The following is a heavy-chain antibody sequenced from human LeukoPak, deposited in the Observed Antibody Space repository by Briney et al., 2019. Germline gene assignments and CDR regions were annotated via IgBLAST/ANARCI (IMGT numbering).Heavy chain of an antibody. Sequence: PSETLSLTCAVYGGSFSGYYWSWIRQPPGKGLEWIGEINHSGSTNYNPSLKSRVTISVDTSKNQFSLKLSSVTAADTAVYYCAREGARWEPSFSAFDIWGQGTMVTVSS. CDR1: GGSFSGYY. CDR3: AREGARWEPSFSAFDI. J-gene: IGHJ3*02. V-gene: IGHV4-34*01. CDR2: INHSGST. D-gene: IGHD1-26*01.